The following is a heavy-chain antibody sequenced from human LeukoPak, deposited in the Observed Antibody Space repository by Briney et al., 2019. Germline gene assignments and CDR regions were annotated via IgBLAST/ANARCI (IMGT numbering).Heavy chain of an antibody. J-gene: IGHJ3*02. CDR1: GFPFSSYA. Sequence: GGSLRLSCTASGFPFSSYAMHWVRQAPGKGLEWVSGISWNSGSIGYADSVKGRFTISRDNAKNSLYLQMNSLRAEDTALYYCAKDMLGAAGTIDAFDIWGQGTMVTVSS. V-gene: IGHV3-9*01. CDR2: ISWNSGSI. CDR3: AKDMLGAAGTIDAFDI. D-gene: IGHD6-19*01.